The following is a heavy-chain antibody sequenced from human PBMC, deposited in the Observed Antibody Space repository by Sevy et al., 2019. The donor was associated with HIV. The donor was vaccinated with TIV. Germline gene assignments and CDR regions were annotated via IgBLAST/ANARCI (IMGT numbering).Heavy chain of an antibody. V-gene: IGHV3-30*18. CDR1: GFAFSNYYA. CDR2: ISYDGSNK. D-gene: IGHD3-10*01. CDR3: AKEIGELPVA. J-gene: IGHJ4*02. Sequence: GGSLRLSCVASGFAFSNYYAMHWVRQAPGKGLEWVAVISYDGSNKYYADSVKGRFTISRDNSKNTLYLQMNSLRAEDTAVYYCAKEIGELPVAWGQGTLVTVSS.